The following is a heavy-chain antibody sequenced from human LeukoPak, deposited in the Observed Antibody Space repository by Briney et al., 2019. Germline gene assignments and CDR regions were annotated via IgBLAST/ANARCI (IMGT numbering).Heavy chain of an antibody. V-gene: IGHV1-18*01. CDR1: GYTFTTYG. CDR3: ARDLIAVRPGWFDP. J-gene: IGHJ5*02. Sequence: GASVKVSCKASGYTFTTYGISWVRLAPGQGLEWMGWISAYNGNTNYALQFQGRVTMTTDTFMSTAYMELRSLRSDDTAVYYCARDLIAVRPGWFDPWGQGSLVTVSS. CDR2: ISAYNGNT. D-gene: IGHD6-6*01.